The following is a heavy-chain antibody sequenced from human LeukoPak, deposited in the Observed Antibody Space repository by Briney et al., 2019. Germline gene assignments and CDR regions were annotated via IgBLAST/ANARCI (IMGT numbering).Heavy chain of an antibody. J-gene: IGHJ5*02. CDR1: GYSISTGYY. CDR3: AKDYEPLVGVHRWGDWFDP. Sequence: PSETLSLTCTVSGYSISTGYYWGWIRQPPGKGLEWIGSIYHSGSTYYNPSLKSRVTISVDTSKNQFSLKLSSVIAADTAVYYCAKDYEPLVGVHRWGDWFDPWGQGTLVTVSS. V-gene: IGHV4-38-2*02. D-gene: IGHD1-26*01. CDR2: IYHSGST.